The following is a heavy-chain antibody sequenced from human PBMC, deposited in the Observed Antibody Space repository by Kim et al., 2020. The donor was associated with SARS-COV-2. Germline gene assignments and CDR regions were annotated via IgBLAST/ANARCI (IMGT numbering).Heavy chain of an antibody. D-gene: IGHD6-6*01. J-gene: IGHJ4*02. Sequence: VKGRFTISRDKSKTTLYLQMNSLRAEDTAVYYCARAAYSSSSGGLSFDYWGQGTLVTVSS. CDR3: ARAAYSSSSGGLSFDY. V-gene: IGHV3-53*01.